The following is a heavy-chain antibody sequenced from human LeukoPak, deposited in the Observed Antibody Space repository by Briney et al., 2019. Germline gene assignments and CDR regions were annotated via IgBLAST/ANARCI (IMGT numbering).Heavy chain of an antibody. V-gene: IGHV3-7*01. Sequence: ETLSLTCTVSGGSISSGDYYWSWIRQPPGKGLEWVANIKQDGSEKYYVDSVKGRFTISRDNAKNSLYLQMNSLRAEDTAVYYCARGRGSSWYYFDYWGQGTLVTVSS. CDR2: IKQDGSEK. CDR3: ARGRGSSWYYFDY. D-gene: IGHD6-13*01. CDR1: GGSISSGDYY. J-gene: IGHJ4*02.